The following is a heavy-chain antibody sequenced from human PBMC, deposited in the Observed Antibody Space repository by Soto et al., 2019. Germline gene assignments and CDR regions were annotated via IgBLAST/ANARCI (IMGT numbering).Heavy chain of an antibody. V-gene: IGHV3-30*04. CDR2: ISRDGSHK. CDR1: GFSFRNYA. Sequence: GGSLRLSCAASGFSFRNYAIHWVRQAPGKGLEWVAVISRDGSHKYYLDSVKGRFTISRDNSKDTVNLLMNSLRDDDSAMYYCARSRNSAVADSFDFWGQGTLVTVS. D-gene: IGHD1-26*01. J-gene: IGHJ4*02. CDR3: ARSRNSAVADSFDF.